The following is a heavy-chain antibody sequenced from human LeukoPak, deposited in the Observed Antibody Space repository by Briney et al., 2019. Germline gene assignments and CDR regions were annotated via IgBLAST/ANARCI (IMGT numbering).Heavy chain of an antibody. CDR2: ISGSGGST. Sequence: PGGSLRLSCASSGLTLSRYVMSWVRQAPGKGLEWVSAISGSGGSTYYADSVKGRFTISRDNSKNTLYLQMNSLRAEDTAVYYCAKWRSGYDFWSGYYTGFDYWGQGTLVTVSS. CDR3: AKWRSGYDFWSGYYTGFDY. D-gene: IGHD3-3*01. V-gene: IGHV3-23*01. CDR1: GLTLSRYV. J-gene: IGHJ4*02.